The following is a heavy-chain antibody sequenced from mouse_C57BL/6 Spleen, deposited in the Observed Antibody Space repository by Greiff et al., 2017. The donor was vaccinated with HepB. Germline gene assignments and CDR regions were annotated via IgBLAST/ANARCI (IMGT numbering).Heavy chain of an antibody. CDR1: GFTFSDYG. V-gene: IGHV5-15*01. Sequence: DVMLVESGGGLVQPGGSLKLSCAASGFTFSDYGMAWVRQAPRKGPEWVAFISNLAYSIYYADTVMGRFTISRENAKNTLYLEMSSLRSEDTAMYYCARAGSSYEYAMDYWGQGTSVTVSS. D-gene: IGHD1-1*01. CDR2: ISNLAYSI. J-gene: IGHJ4*01. CDR3: ARAGSSYEYAMDY.